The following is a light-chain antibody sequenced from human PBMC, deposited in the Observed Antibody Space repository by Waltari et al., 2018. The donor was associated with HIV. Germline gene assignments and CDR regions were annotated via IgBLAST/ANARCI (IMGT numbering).Light chain of an antibody. CDR2: GAS. V-gene: IGKV3-15*01. CDR3: QQNIHWPPYT. Sequence: LTPSPATLSVSPGERVTLSCRASQSLTANLAWYQQRPGQAPRLLIYGASSRATDIPARFTGSGSGTDYTLTISSVQSEDSAVYYCQQNIHWPPYTFGQGTKL. CDR1: QSLTAN. J-gene: IGKJ2*01.